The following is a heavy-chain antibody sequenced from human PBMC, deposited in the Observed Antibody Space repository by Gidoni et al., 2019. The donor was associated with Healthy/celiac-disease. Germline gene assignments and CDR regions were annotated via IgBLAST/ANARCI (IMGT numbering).Heavy chain of an antibody. CDR3: AKGGDYVDYYYGMDV. J-gene: IGHJ6*02. D-gene: IGHD4-17*01. CDR1: GFTFSRYA. V-gene: IGHV3-23*01. Sequence: EVQLLESGGGLVQPGGSLRLSCAASGFTFSRYAMSWVRQAPGKGLEWVSAISGSGGSKYYADSVKGRFTISRDNSKNTLYLKMNSLRAEDTAVYYCAKGGDYVDYYYGMDVWGQGTTVTVSS. CDR2: ISGSGGSK.